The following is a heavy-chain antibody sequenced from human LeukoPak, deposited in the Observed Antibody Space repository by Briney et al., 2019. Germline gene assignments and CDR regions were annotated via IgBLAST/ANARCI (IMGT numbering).Heavy chain of an antibody. Sequence: SETLSLTCAVYGGSFSGYYWSWIRQPPGKGLEWIGEINHSGSTNYNPSLKSRVTISVDTSKNQFSLKLSSVTAADTAVYYCASEAPQGSIDYWGQGTLSPSPQ. J-gene: IGHJ4*02. CDR1: GGSFSGYY. CDR3: ASEAPQGSIDY. V-gene: IGHV4-34*01. CDR2: INHSGST.